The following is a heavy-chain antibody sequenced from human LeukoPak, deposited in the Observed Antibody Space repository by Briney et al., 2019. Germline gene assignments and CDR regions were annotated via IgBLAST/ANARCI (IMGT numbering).Heavy chain of an antibody. CDR2: IYYSGST. J-gene: IGHJ4*02. CDR1: GGSISSYC. V-gene: IGHV4-59*01. Sequence: SETLSLTCTVSGGSISSYCWSWIRQPPGKGLEGLGYIYYSGSTNYNPSLKSRVTISVDTSKNQFSLKLSSVTAADTAVYYCARASGTGYSSSWPRPIDYWGQGTLVTVSS. CDR3: ARASGTGYSSSWPRPIDY. D-gene: IGHD6-13*01.